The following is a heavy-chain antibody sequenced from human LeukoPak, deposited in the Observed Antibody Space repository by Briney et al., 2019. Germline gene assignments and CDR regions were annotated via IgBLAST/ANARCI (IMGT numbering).Heavy chain of an antibody. D-gene: IGHD2-2*01. J-gene: IGHJ2*01. CDR3: ARRGSTYANWYFDL. CDR1: GFSFSDSA. V-gene: IGHV3-23*01. CDR2: ISSSSTRT. Sequence: GGSLRLSSAASGFSFSDSAMTWVRQAPGKGLEWVSGISSSSTRTYYADSVKGRFTISRDNSKNTLYLQMNSLRAEDTAVYFCARRGSTYANWYFDLWGRGSLVAVSS.